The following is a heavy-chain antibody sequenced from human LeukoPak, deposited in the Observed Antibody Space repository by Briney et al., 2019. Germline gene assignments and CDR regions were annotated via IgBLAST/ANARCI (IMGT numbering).Heavy chain of an antibody. Sequence: NPSETLSLTCCVAGGSIRTYYWNWLRQTPGKGLEWIGHIANGNTDYNPSLKSRVTISVDTSKNQFSLKLTSVSAEDTAVYYCARDKAHSYGRYFDPWGQGALVIVSS. D-gene: IGHD5-18*01. CDR2: IANGNT. CDR1: GGSIRTYY. V-gene: IGHV4-59*01. J-gene: IGHJ5*02. CDR3: ARDKAHSYGRYFDP.